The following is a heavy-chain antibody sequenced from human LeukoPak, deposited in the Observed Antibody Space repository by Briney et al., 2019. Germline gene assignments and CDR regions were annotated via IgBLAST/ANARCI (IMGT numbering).Heavy chain of an antibody. CDR3: ARDAPTAYCSGGTCYFDY. D-gene: IGHD2-15*01. CDR1: GGSISSSSYY. Sequence: SETLSLTCTVSGGSISSSSYYWGWIRQPPGKGLEWIGSIYYSGSTYYNPSLKSRVTISLDTSKNQFSLKLSSVTAADTAVYYCARDAPTAYCSGGTCYFDYWGQGTLVTVSS. CDR2: IYYSGST. V-gene: IGHV4-39*07. J-gene: IGHJ4*02.